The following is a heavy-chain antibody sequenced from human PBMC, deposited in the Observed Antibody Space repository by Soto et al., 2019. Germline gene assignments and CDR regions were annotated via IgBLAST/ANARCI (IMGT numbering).Heavy chain of an antibody. Sequence: GASVKVSCKASGGTFTSNVISWVRQATGQGLEWMGWMNPNSGNTDYAQKFQGRVTMTRNTSISTAYMELSSLRSEDTAVYYCARVGSGSYGAFDIWGQGTMVTVSS. CDR2: MNPNSGNT. CDR1: GGTFTSNV. CDR3: ARVGSGSYGAFDI. J-gene: IGHJ3*02. D-gene: IGHD1-26*01. V-gene: IGHV1-8*02.